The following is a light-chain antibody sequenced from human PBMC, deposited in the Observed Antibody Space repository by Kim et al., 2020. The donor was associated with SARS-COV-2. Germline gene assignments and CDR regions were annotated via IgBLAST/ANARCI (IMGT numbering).Light chain of an antibody. CDR3: SSYTSSSTWV. V-gene: IGLV2-14*04. CDR1: SSDVGGYNY. CDR2: DVS. J-gene: IGLJ3*02. Sequence: GQSIPISCTGTSSDVGGYNYVSWYQQHPGKAPKFMIYDVSKRPSGVSNRFSGSKSGNTASLTISGLQAEDEADYYCSSYTSSSTWVFGGGTQLTVL.